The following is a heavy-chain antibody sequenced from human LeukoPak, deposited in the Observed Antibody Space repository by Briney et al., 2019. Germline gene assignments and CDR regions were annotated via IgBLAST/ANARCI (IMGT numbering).Heavy chain of an antibody. V-gene: IGHV1-2*02. J-gene: IGHJ3*02. Sequence: ASVKVSCRASGYTFTGQYMHWVRQAPGQGLEWMGWINPNSGGTNYAQKFQGRVTMTRDTSIRTAYMELSRLRSDDTAVYYCARDLEWLYPGGAFDIWGQGTMVTVSS. CDR3: ARDLEWLYPGGAFDI. D-gene: IGHD3-3*01. CDR1: GYTFTGQY. CDR2: INPNSGGT.